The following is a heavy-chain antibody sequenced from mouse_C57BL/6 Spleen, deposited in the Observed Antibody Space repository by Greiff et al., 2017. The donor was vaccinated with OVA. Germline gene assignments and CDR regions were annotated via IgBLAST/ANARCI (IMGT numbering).Heavy chain of an antibody. J-gene: IGHJ3*01. CDR3: AREGIYYDYDRRFLAY. V-gene: IGHV1-55*01. CDR2: IYPGSGST. Sequence: VQLQQPGAELVKPGASVKMSCKASGYTFTSYWITWVKQRPGQGLEWIGDIYPGSGSTIYNEKFKSKATLTVDTSSSTAYMHLSSLTSEDSAVYYCAREGIYYDYDRRFLAYWGQGTLVTVSA. D-gene: IGHD2-4*01. CDR1: GYTFTSYW.